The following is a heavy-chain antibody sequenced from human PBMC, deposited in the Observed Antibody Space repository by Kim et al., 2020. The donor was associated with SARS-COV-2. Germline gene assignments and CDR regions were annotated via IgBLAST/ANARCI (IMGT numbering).Heavy chain of an antibody. CDR2: ISASGSNI. V-gene: IGHV3-23*01. Sequence: GGSLRLSCAASGFTFNTYAMSWVRQIPGKGLEWVSSISASGSNIFYADSVQGRFTISRDNSKNTVYLQMKSLRAEDTAVYYCAKELVHRSSWGTYMDVWGKGTTGTVSS. CDR3: AKELVHRSSWGTYMDV. J-gene: IGHJ6*03. CDR1: GFTFNTYA. D-gene: IGHD6-13*01.